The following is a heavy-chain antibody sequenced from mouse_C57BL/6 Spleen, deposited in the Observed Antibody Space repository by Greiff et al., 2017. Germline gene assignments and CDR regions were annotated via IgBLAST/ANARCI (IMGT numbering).Heavy chain of an antibody. J-gene: IGHJ3*01. Sequence: QVQLQQSGAELVRPGASVTLSCKASGYTFTDYEMHWVKQTPVHGLEWIGAIDPETGGTAYNQKFKGKAILTADKSSSTAYMELRSLTSEDSAVYYCTRGVGTGFACWGQGTLVTVSA. D-gene: IGHD4-1*01. V-gene: IGHV1-15*01. CDR2: IDPETGGT. CDR3: TRGVGTGFAC. CDR1: GYTFTDYE.